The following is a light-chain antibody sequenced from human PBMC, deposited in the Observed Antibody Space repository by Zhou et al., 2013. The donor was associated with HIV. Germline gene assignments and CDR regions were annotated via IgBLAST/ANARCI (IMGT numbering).Light chain of an antibody. Sequence: EIVLPQSPHTLSLSPGERATFSCRASQSVSSNYLAWYQQKPGQAPRLLIYDTSSRAPGIPDRFSGSGSGTDFTLTITRLEAEDCAVYYCQQYGGSPPIIFGQGTRLXIK. CDR1: QSVSSNY. CDR2: DTS. CDR3: QQYGGSPPII. J-gene: IGKJ5*01. V-gene: IGKV3-20*01.